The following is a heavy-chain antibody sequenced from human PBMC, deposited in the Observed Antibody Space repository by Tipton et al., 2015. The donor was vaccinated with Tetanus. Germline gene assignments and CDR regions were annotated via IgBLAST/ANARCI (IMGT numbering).Heavy chain of an antibody. CDR3: ASGSSIRHGLDV. CDR2: LNPKSGSA. V-gene: IGHV1-8*02. J-gene: IGHJ6*02. CDR1: GYTFTSYG. D-gene: IGHD2-2*01. Sequence: QLVQSGPEVKKPGASVEVSCKASGYTFTSYGLNWVRKAAGRGFEWMGWLNPKSGSAAYAPRFQGRGTMTTNTSITTAFMEVASLTYEDTAVYYCASGSSIRHGLDVWGHGTSVTVSS.